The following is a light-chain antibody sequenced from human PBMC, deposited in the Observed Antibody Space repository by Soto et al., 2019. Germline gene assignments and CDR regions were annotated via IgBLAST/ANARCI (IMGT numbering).Light chain of an antibody. CDR1: QSVSNNY. CDR3: QQYGTSPET. Sequence: ENVLTQSPGTLSLSPGERATLSCRASQSVSNNYLAWYQQKPGQAPRLLIYDASRRASGIPDRFSGSGSETDFNLTISRLEPEDFVVYYCQQYGTSPETFGQGTKVEIK. V-gene: IGKV3-20*01. CDR2: DAS. J-gene: IGKJ1*01.